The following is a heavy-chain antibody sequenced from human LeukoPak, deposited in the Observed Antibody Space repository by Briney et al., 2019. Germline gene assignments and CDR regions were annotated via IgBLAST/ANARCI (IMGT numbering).Heavy chain of an antibody. D-gene: IGHD1-26*01. V-gene: IGHV4-38-2*02. CDR2: IYYSGST. CDR1: GYSISSSYY. J-gene: IGHJ6*03. Sequence: PSETLSLTCSVSGYSISSSYYWGWIRQPPGKGLEWIGSIYYSGSTYYNPSLKSRVTISVDTSKNQFSLKLSSVTAADTAVYYCARAMGDYYYYYYMDVWGKGTTVTVSS. CDR3: ARAMGDYYYYYYMDV.